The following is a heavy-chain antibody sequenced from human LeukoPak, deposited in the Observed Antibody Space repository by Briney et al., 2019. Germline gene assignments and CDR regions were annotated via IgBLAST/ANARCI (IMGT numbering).Heavy chain of an antibody. D-gene: IGHD2-21*01. CDR3: ARAPVTSCRGAYCYPFDY. CDR1: GFPLSSYA. Sequence: PGGSLRLSCVAFGFPLSSYAMSWVRQAPGKGLEWVSATSSSDAGTYHADPVRGRFTISRDNSKNTLYLQMNSLRVEDAAVYYCARAPVTSCRGAYCYPFDYWGQGTLVTVSS. J-gene: IGHJ4*02. CDR2: TSSSDAGT. V-gene: IGHV3-23*01.